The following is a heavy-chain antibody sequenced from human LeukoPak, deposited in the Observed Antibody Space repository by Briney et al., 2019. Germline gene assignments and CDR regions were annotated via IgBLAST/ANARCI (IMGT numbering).Heavy chain of an antibody. CDR2: ISYDGSNK. J-gene: IGHJ4*02. D-gene: IGHD3-22*01. Sequence: QAGGSLRLSCAASGITFSSYRMNWVRQAPGKGLEWVAVISYDGSNKYYADSVKGRFTISRDNSKNTLYLQMNSLRAEDTAVYYCARGGHLTYYYDSSGYPALSSFDYWGQGTLVTVSS. CDR3: ARGGHLTYYYDSSGYPALSSFDY. CDR1: GITFSSYR. V-gene: IGHV3-30*03.